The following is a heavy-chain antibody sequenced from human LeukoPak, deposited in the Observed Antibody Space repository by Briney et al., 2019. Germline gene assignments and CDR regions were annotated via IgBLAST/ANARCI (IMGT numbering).Heavy chain of an antibody. J-gene: IGHJ4*02. D-gene: IGHD3-10*01. V-gene: IGHV3-21*01. CDR3: ARDMPHMVRGSNPLDYFDY. CDR1: GSTFSSYA. CDR2: ISSSSYI. Sequence: PGGSLRLSCAASGSTFSSYAMSWVRQAPGKGLEWVSSISSSSYIYYADSVKGRFTISRDNAKNSLYLQMNSLRAEDTAVYYCARDMPHMVRGSNPLDYFDYWGQGTLVTVSS.